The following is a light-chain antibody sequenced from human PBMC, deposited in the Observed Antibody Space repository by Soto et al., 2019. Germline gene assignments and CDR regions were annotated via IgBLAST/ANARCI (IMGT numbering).Light chain of an antibody. J-gene: IGLJ2*01. CDR2: EGS. CDR3: SSFASGNTLV. Sequence: QSALTQPASVSGSPGQAITISCTGTSSDGENYNLVYWYQQHPGKAPKLMIYEGSKRPSGISNRFSGSKSGNTASLTISGLQAEDEADFYCSSFASGNTLVFGGGTKLTV. V-gene: IGLV2-23*01. CDR1: SSDGENYNL.